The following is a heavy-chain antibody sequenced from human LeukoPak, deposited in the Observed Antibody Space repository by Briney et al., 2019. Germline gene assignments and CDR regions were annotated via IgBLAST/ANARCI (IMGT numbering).Heavy chain of an antibody. Sequence: SVTLSLTCTVSSASISGDNWNWIRLPPGKGLEWIGYMSPSGSTNYNPSLKSRVTIFRDTSKNQFFLKLSAVTAADTAVYYCAKDRSINAFDIWGQGTVVTVSS. J-gene: IGHJ3*02. CDR2: MSPSGST. D-gene: IGHD2-21*01. V-gene: IGHV4-59*01. CDR3: AKDRSINAFDI. CDR1: SASISGDN.